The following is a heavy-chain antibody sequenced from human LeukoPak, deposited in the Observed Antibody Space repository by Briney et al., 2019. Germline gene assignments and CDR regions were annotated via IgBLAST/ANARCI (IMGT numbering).Heavy chain of an antibody. V-gene: IGHV6-1*01. CDR2: TYYRSKWYN. Sequence: SQTLSLTCAISGDSVSTNSAAWNWIRQSPSRGHEWLGRTYYRSKWYNDYAVSVKSRITINPDTSKNQFSLQLNSVTPEDTAVYFCARDQGGAVAGTIVYWGQGTLVTVSS. J-gene: IGHJ4*02. CDR3: ARDQGGAVAGTIVY. D-gene: IGHD6-19*01. CDR1: GDSVSTNSAA.